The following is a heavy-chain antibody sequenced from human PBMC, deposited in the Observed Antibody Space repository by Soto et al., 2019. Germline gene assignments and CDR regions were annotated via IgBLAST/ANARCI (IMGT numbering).Heavy chain of an antibody. CDR2: IYHSGST. CDR3: ARSPTTVTSYDY. D-gene: IGHD4-17*01. V-gene: IGHV4-30-2*01. CDR1: GGSISSGGYS. J-gene: IGHJ4*02. Sequence: QLQLRESGSGLVKPSQTLSLSCAVSGGSISSGGYSWSWIRQPPGKGLEWIGYIYHSGSTYYNPSLEGRVTLSVDRSKNQFSLKLSSVTAADTAVYYCARSPTTVTSYDYWGRGTLVTVSS.